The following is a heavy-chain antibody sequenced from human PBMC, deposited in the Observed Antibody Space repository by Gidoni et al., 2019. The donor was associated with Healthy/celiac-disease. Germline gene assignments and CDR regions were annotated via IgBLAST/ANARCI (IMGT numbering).Heavy chain of an antibody. D-gene: IGHD1-26*01. CDR3: AKGGWEWELLRD. CDR1: GFPFSSYA. Sequence: EVQLLESGGGLVQPGGSLRLSCAASGFPFSSYAMSWVRPAPGKGREWVSAISGSGGSTYYADSVKGRFTISRDNSKNTLYLQMNSLRAEDTAVYYCAKGGWEWELLRDWGQGTLVTVSS. V-gene: IGHV3-23*01. J-gene: IGHJ4*02. CDR2: ISGSGGST.